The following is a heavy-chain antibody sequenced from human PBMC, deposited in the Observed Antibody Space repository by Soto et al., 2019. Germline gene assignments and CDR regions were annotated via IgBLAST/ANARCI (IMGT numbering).Heavy chain of an antibody. CDR3: ARDVYSYCYAQKYYFDC. Sequence: QVQLVESGGGVVQPGRSLRLSCAASGFTFSTYGMHWVRQAPGKGLEWVAVIWSDGSNKYYADSVKGRFTISRDNSKNTLYWRRNSLRAEDAAVYYCARDVYSYCYAQKYYFDCWGQGTLVTVSS. CDR2: IWSDGSNK. J-gene: IGHJ4*02. V-gene: IGHV3-33*01. D-gene: IGHD5-18*01. CDR1: GFTFSTYG.